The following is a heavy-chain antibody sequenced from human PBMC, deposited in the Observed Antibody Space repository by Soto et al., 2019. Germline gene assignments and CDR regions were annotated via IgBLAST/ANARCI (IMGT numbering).Heavy chain of an antibody. J-gene: IGHJ3*02. D-gene: IGHD5-12*01. CDR1: GFTFSSYA. CDR3: AKDRVNYSGYDRRADDAFDI. V-gene: IGHV3-23*01. Sequence: GGSLRLSCAASGFTFSSYAMSWVRQAPGKGLEWVSAISGSGGSTYYADSVKGRFTISRDNSKNTLYLQMNSLRAEDTAVYYCAKDRVNYSGYDRRADDAFDIWGQGTMVTVSS. CDR2: ISGSGGST.